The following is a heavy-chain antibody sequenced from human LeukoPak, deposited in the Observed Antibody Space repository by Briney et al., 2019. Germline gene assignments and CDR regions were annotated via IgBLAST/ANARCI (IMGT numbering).Heavy chain of an antibody. Sequence: SETLSLTCTVSGGSISSSSYYWGWIRQPPGKGLEWIGSIYYSGSTDYDPSLKSRVTMSVDTSKNQFSLKLSSVTAADTAVYYCARGRDPGYSSSWGGYYYYYMDVWGKGTTVTISS. D-gene: IGHD6-13*01. CDR1: GGSISSSSYY. J-gene: IGHJ6*03. CDR2: IYYSGST. V-gene: IGHV4-39*07. CDR3: ARGRDPGYSSSWGGYYYYYMDV.